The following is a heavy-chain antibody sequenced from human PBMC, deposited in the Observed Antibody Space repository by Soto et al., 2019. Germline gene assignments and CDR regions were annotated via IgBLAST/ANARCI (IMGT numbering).Heavy chain of an antibody. CDR2: INSDGSST. Sequence: GGSLRLSCAASGFTFSSYWMHWVRQAPGKGLVWVSRINSDGSSTSYADSVKGRFTISRDNAKNTLYLQMNSLRAEDTAVYYCARGGGRLTMVRGVNQGPRYYYYYGMDVWGQGTTVTVSS. V-gene: IGHV3-74*01. J-gene: IGHJ6*02. D-gene: IGHD3-10*01. CDR1: GFTFSSYW. CDR3: ARGGGRLTMVRGVNQGPRYYYYYGMDV.